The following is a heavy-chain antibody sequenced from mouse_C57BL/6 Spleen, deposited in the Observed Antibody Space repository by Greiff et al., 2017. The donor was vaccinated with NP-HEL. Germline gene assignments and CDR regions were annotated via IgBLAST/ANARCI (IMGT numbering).Heavy chain of an antibody. CDR2: ISDGGSYT. CDR1: GFTFSSYA. V-gene: IGHV5-4*01. D-gene: IGHD2-4*01. J-gene: IGHJ3*01. CDR3: ARERDDYGFAY. Sequence: EVQLVESGGGLVKPGGSLKLSCAASGFTFSSYAMSWVRQTPEKRLEWVATISDGGSYTYYPDNVKGRFTISRDNAKNNLYLQMSHLKSEDTAMYYCARERDDYGFAYWGQGTLVTVSA.